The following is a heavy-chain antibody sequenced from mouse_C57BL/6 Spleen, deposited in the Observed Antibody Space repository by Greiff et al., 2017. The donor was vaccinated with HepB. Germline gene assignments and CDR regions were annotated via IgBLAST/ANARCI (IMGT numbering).Heavy chain of an antibody. D-gene: IGHD2-1*01. Sequence: QVQLQQSGPELVKPGASVKISCKASGYAFSSSWMNWVKQRPGKGLEWIGRIYPGDGDTNYNGKFKGKATLTADKSSSTAYMQLSSLTSEDSAVYFCARILYGNYEDYFDYWGQGTTLTVSS. CDR3: ARILYGNYEDYFDY. CDR2: IYPGDGDT. V-gene: IGHV1-82*01. J-gene: IGHJ2*01. CDR1: GYAFSSSW.